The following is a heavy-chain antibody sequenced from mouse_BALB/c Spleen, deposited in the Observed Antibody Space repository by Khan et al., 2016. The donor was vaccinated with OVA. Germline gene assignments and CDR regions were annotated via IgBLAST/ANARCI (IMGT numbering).Heavy chain of an antibody. V-gene: IGHV2-2*02. CDR2: IWSGGST. J-gene: IGHJ3*01. D-gene: IGHD2-4*01. Sequence: VQLQESGPGLVRPSQSLSITCTVSGFSLTTYGVHWVRQSPGKGLEWLGVIWSGGSTDYSAAFISRLSISKDNSNSQVFFKMNSLQPNDTAIYYCSRNYDYDEGLAYWGQGTLVTVSA. CDR1: GFSLTTYG. CDR3: SRNYDYDEGLAY.